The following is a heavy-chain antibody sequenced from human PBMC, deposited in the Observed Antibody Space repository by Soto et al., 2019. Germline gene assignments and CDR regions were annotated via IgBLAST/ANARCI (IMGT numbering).Heavy chain of an antibody. CDR3: AKDRGWSSADLEY. Sequence: HVQLVESGGGVVQPGRSLRLSCVASGFTFSSFGMHWVRQVPGKGLEWVALISYDGSKKYYADSVKGRFTISRDKSKNTLYLQMNSLRVEDTAVYYCAKDRGWSSADLEYWGQGTVVTVSS. V-gene: IGHV3-30*18. D-gene: IGHD6-19*01. CDR1: GFTFSSFG. CDR2: ISYDGSKK. J-gene: IGHJ4*02.